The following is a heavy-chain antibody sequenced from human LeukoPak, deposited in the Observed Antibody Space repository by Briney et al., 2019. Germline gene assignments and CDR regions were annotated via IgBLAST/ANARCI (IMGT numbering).Heavy chain of an antibody. Sequence: GGSLRLSCAVSGFTFNSYGMNWVRQAPGKGLEWLSYITSSSNIMYYADSVRGRFIISGDNVKNSLYLQINGLRAEDTTVYYCAREASNSYYMDVWGKGTTVTVS. CDR3: AREASNSYYMDV. CDR1: GFTFNSYG. J-gene: IGHJ6*03. V-gene: IGHV3-48*01. CDR2: ITSSSNIM. D-gene: IGHD5-24*01.